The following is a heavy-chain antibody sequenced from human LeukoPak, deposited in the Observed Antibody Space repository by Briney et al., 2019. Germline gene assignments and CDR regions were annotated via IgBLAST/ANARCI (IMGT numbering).Heavy chain of an antibody. V-gene: IGHV3-33*01. CDR3: ARDGRSGPHFDS. J-gene: IGHJ4*02. Sequence: GGSLRLSCAASGFTFRSHAMHWVRQAPGKGLEWVAHIWFDGSNKYFADSVKGRFTISRDNSKNALYLQMNSLRAEDTAVYYCARDGRSGPHFDSWGQGTLVTVSS. CDR2: IWFDGSNK. D-gene: IGHD1-1*01. CDR1: GFTFRSHA.